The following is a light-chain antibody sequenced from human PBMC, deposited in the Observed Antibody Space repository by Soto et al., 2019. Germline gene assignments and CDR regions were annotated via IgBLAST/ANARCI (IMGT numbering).Light chain of an antibody. J-gene: IGKJ4*01. CDR1: QSLLYSNGYNY. Sequence: DIVMTQSPLSLPVTPGEPASISCWSSQSLLYSNGYNYLDWYLQKPGQSPQLLIYLGSNRASGVPDRFSGSGSGTDFTLKISRVEAEDVGVYYCMQALQTPLTFGGGTKVEIK. V-gene: IGKV2-28*01. CDR2: LGS. CDR3: MQALQTPLT.